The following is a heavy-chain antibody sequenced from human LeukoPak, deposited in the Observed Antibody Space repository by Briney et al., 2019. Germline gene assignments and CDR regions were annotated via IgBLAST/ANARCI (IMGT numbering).Heavy chain of an antibody. CDR3: AKSFGCSGGSCYSDAFDI. CDR2: ISGSGGST. V-gene: IGHV3-23*01. Sequence: GGSLRLSCAASGFTFSSNAMSWVRQAPGKGLEWVSAISGSGGSTYYADSVKGRFTISRDNSKNTLYLQMNSLRAEDTAVYYCAKSFGCSGGSCYSDAFDIWGRGTMVTVSS. J-gene: IGHJ3*02. D-gene: IGHD2-15*01. CDR1: GFTFSSNA.